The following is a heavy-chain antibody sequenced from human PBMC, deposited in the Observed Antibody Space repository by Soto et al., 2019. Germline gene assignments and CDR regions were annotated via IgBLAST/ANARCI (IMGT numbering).Heavy chain of an antibody. D-gene: IGHD4-4*01. CDR2: IYPGYSDT. V-gene: IGHV5-51*01. CDR1: GYSFTNNW. J-gene: IGHJ6*02. Sequence: GEYLKISCKGSGYSFTNNWIGWVRQMPGKGLEWMGIIYPGYSDTRYSPSFQGQVTISADKSISTAYLQWSSLKASDTAMYYCARRSNSQYAMDVWGQGTTVTVSS. CDR3: ARRSNSQYAMDV.